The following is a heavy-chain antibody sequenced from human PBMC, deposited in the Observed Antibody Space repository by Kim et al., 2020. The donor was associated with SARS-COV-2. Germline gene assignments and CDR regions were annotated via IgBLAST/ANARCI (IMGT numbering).Heavy chain of an antibody. J-gene: IGHJ4*02. D-gene: IGHD3-22*01. CDR1: GGSISSGDYY. Sequence: SETLSLTCTVSGGSISSGDYYWSWIRQPPGKGLEWIGYIYYSGSTYYNPSLKSRVTISVDTSKNQFSLKLSSVTAADTAVYYCASRARGGYDSSGYYYVPLEDYWGQGTLVTVSS. V-gene: IGHV4-30-4*01. CDR2: IYYSGST. CDR3: ASRARGGYDSSGYYYVPLEDY.